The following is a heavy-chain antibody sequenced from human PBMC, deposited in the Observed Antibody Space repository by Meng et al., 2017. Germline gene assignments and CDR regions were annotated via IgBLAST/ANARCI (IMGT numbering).Heavy chain of an antibody. D-gene: IGHD6-6*01. CDR3: ARRGIAARPFYY. Sequence: QVELEQGGAGLLKTSETLSLTCAVYGGSFSGYYWSWIRQPPGKGLEWIGEINHSGSTNYNPSLKSRVTISVDTSKNQFSLKLSSVTAADTAVYYCARRGIAARPFYYWGQGTLVTVSS. J-gene: IGHJ4*02. V-gene: IGHV4-34*01. CDR2: INHSGST. CDR1: GGSFSGYY.